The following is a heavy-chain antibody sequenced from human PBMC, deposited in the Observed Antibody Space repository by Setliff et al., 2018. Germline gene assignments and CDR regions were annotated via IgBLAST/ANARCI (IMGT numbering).Heavy chain of an antibody. V-gene: IGHV4-39*07. CDR3: ARAPRYFDSTGSYFDF. Sequence: SETLSLTCTVSGASVSGNSYYWGWIRQPPGKGLEWIGSMYYVGGGSTYYNPSLKSRVTMSVDTSKSQFSLKLTSVTAADTAVYYCARAPRYFDSTGSYFDFWGQGTLVTVSS. CDR1: GASVSGNSYY. J-gene: IGHJ4*02. CDR2: MYYVGGGST. D-gene: IGHD3-22*01.